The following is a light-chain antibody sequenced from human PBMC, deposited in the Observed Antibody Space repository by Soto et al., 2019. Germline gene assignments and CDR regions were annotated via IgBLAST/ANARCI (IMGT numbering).Light chain of an antibody. J-gene: IGKJ1*01. CDR3: QQYGSSPRT. CDR2: GAS. CDR1: QSVGGN. Sequence: EIVLTQSPATLSLSPGERATLSCGASQSVGGNLAWYQQKPGQAPRLLIYGASSRATGIPDRFSGSGSGTDFTLTISRLEPEDFAVYYCQQYGSSPRTFGQGTKVDI. V-gene: IGKV3-20*01.